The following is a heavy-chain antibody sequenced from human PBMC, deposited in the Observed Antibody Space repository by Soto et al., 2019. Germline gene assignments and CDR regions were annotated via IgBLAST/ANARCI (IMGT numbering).Heavy chain of an antibody. Sequence: SLRLSCTASLFTFSSYAMSWVLQTPFKGLEFFSAIIGSGCITYYADPVKGRFTISRDNSKNTPYLQMNSLRAEDTAVYYCAKSFPPFGTRTIPYEYWGQGTLVTVSS. J-gene: IGHJ4*02. CDR2: IIGSGCIT. CDR1: LFTFSSYA. CDR3: AKSFPPFGTRTIPYEY. D-gene: IGHD3-16*01. V-gene: IGHV3-23*01.